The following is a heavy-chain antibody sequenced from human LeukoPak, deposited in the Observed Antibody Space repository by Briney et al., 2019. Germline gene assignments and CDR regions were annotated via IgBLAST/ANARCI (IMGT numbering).Heavy chain of an antibody. CDR1: GGSISSSSYY. CDR2: IYYSGST. Sequence: SGTLSLTCTVSGGSISSSSYYWGWIRQPPGKGLEWIGSIYYSGSTYYNPSLKSRVTISVDTSKNQFSLKLSSVTAADTAVYYCARLGAPLLIAVASSIDYWGQGTLVTVSS. V-gene: IGHV4-39*01. D-gene: IGHD6-19*01. J-gene: IGHJ4*02. CDR3: ARLGAPLLIAVASSIDY.